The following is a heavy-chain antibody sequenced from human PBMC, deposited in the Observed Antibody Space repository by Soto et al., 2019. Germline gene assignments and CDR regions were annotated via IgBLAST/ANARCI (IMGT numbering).Heavy chain of an antibody. J-gene: IGHJ6*02. CDR3: ARDSGLGRVRGVNWVYYGMDV. CDR1: GGSISSGGYY. Sequence: PSETLSLTCTVSGGSISSGGYYWSWIRQHPGKGLEWIGYIYYSGSTYYNPSLKSRVTISVDTSKNQFSLKLSSVTAADTAVYYCARDSGLGRVRGVNWVYYGMDVWGQGTTVTVSS. V-gene: IGHV4-31*03. CDR2: IYYSGST. D-gene: IGHD3-10*01.